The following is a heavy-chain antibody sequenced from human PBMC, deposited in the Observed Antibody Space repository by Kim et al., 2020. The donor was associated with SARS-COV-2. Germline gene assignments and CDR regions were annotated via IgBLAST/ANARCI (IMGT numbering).Heavy chain of an antibody. J-gene: IGHJ4*02. CDR3: AKDSTASIAVAGTIDY. Sequence: SLKGRFTISRDNAKNSLYLQMSSLRAEDTALYYCAKDSTASIAVAGTIDYWGQGTLVTVSS. V-gene: IGHV3-9*01. D-gene: IGHD6-19*01.